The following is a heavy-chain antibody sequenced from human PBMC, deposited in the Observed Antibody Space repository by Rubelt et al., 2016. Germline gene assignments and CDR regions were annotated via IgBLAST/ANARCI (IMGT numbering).Heavy chain of an antibody. CDR2: ITASGITT. V-gene: IGHV3-23*01. J-gene: IGHJ4*02. CDR1: GFTFSSYA. D-gene: IGHD5-12*01. CDR3: ARRRGSSGYDPFDY. Sequence: EVQLLESGGGLVRPGGSLRLSCAASGFTFSSYAMSWVRQAPGKGLEWVSAITASGITTVYADSVKGRFTISRDNSKNTLYLQMNSLRAEDTALYYCARRRGSSGYDPFDYWGQGTLVTVSS.